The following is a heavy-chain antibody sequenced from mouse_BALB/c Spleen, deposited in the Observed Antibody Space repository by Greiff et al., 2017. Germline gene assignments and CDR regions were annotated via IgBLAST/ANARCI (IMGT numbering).Heavy chain of an antibody. J-gene: IGHJ1*01. CDR3: ASPPYYYGSSGTSYWYFDV. D-gene: IGHD1-1*01. CDR1: GYSITSGYY. V-gene: IGHV3-6*02. Sequence: EVKLMESGPGLVKPSQSLSLTCSVTGYSITSGYYWNWIRQFPGNKLEWMGYISYDGSNNYNPSLKNRISITRDTSKNQFFLKLNSVTTEDTATYYCASPPYYYGSSGTSYWYFDVWAQGPRSPSPQ. CDR2: ISYDGSN.